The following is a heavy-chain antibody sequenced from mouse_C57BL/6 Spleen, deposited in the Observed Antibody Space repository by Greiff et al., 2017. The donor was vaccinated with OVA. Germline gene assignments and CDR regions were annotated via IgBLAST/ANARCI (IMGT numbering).Heavy chain of an antibody. V-gene: IGHV1-64*01. J-gene: IGHJ2*01. Sequence: VQLQQPGAELVKPGASVKLSCKASGYTFTSYWMHWVKQRPGQGLEWIGMIHPNSGSTNYNEKFKSKATLTVDKSSSTAYMQLSSLTSEDSAVYYCARFYYYGSSGYFDYWGKGTTLTVSS. CDR2: IHPNSGST. D-gene: IGHD1-1*01. CDR3: ARFYYYGSSGYFDY. CDR1: GYTFTSYW.